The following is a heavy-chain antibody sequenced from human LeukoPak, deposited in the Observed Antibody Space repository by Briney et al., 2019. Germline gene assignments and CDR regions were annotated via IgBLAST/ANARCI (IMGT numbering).Heavy chain of an antibody. CDR2: IGIKGST. D-gene: IGHD3-22*01. J-gene: IGHJ4*02. CDR1: GFIFNNYA. Sequence: GGSLRLSCAASGFIFNNYAMGWVRQIPEKGLEWASAIGIKGSTYYADSVKGRFTISRDNSKNTLYVQVNSLGTEDTAAYYCAKGSYYDSSGSFYFDYWGQGTLVTVSS. V-gene: IGHV3-23*01. CDR3: AKGSYYDSSGSFYFDY.